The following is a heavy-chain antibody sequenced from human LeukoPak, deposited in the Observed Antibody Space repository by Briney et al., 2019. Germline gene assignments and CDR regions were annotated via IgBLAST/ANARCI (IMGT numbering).Heavy chain of an antibody. CDR3: AKDLRSPADSEMGAADY. D-gene: IGHD1-26*01. Sequence: GSLRLSCAASGFTFSDYYMSWIRQAPGKGLEWVSYISSSGSTIYYADSVKGRFTISRDNAKNSLYLQMNSLRAEDTAVYYCAKDLRSPADSEMGAADYCGQGTMVKVSS. J-gene: IGHJ4*02. CDR2: ISSSGSTI. V-gene: IGHV3-11*04. CDR1: GFTFSDYY.